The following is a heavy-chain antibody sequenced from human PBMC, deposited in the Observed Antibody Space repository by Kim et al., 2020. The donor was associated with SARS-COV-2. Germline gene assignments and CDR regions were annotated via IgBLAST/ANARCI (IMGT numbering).Heavy chain of an antibody. V-gene: IGHV4-34*01. J-gene: IGHJ2*01. CDR3: ARGGGASTVTTTHRYWYFDL. D-gene: IGHD4-17*01. CDR2: INHSGST. CDR1: GGSFSGYY. Sequence: SETLSLTCAVYGGSFSGYYWSWIRQPPGKGLEWIGEINHSGSTNYNPSLKSRVTISVDTSKNQFSLKLSSVTAADTAVYYCARGGGASTVTTTHRYWYFDLWGRGTLVTVSS.